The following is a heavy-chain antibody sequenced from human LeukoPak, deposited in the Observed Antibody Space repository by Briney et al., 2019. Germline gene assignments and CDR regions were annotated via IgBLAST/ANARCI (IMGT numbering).Heavy chain of an antibody. D-gene: IGHD5-12*01. V-gene: IGHV3-74*01. CDR2: IAGDGNRI. J-gene: IGHJ4*02. CDR3: ARDRAGGYDFFDY. CDR1: GLTLSAYW. Sequence: GGSLRLSCAASGLTLSAYWMHWVRQAPGKGLMWVSRIAGDGNRITYAVSVKGRFTISRDNSKNTLYLQMNSLRVEDTAVYYCARDRAGGYDFFDYWGQGTLVTVSS.